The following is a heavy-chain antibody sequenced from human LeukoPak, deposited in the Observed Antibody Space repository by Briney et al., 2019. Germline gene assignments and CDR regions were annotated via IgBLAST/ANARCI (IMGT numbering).Heavy chain of an antibody. CDR1: GFTFSDYY. D-gene: IGHD2-2*01. CDR2: ISSSGSTI. J-gene: IGHJ4*02. CDR3: ARGGFCSSTSCSNFDY. Sequence: PGGSLRLSCAASGFTFSDYYMSWIRQAPGKGLEWVSYISSSGSTIYYADSVKGRFTISRDNAKNPLYLQMNSLRAEDTAVYYCARGGFCSSTSCSNFDYWGQGTLVTVPS. V-gene: IGHV3-11*04.